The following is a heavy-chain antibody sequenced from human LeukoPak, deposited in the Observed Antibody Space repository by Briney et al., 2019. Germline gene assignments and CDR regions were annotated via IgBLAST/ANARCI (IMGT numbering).Heavy chain of an antibody. D-gene: IGHD2-2*01. CDR1: GFTFSDYY. J-gene: IGHJ5*02. CDR2: ISSSGSTI. V-gene: IGHV3-11*04. CDR3: ARVGGYCSSTSCWGENWFDP. Sequence: PGGSLRLSCAASGFTFSDYYMSWIRQAPGKGLEWVSYISSSGSTIYYADSVKGRFTISRDNAKNSLYLLMNSLRAEDTAVYYCARVGGYCSSTSCWGENWFDPWGQGTLVTVSS.